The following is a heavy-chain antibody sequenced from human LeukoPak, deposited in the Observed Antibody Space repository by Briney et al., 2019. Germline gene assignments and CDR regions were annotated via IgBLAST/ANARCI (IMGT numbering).Heavy chain of an antibody. V-gene: IGHV1-69*05. J-gene: IGHJ4*02. Sequence: GASVKVSCKASGGTFSSYAISWVRQAPGQGLEWMGGIIPIFGTANYAQKFQGRVTITTDESTSTAYMELSSLRSEDTAVYYCASRKYSGSYYGRRGLDYWGQGTLVTVSS. CDR2: IIPIFGTA. D-gene: IGHD1-26*01. CDR1: GGTFSSYA. CDR3: ASRKYSGSYYGRRGLDY.